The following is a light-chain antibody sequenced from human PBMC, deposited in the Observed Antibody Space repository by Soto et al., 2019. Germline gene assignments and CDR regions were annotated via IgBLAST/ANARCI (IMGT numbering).Light chain of an antibody. CDR2: DVS. Sequence: QSALTQPASVSGSPGQSITISCTGTSTDIGAFDFVSWYQQHPGKAPKLIIYDVSNRPSGVSSRFSGSKSGNTASLTISGLQADDEADYYCTSFTTSTTNVFGTGTKLTVL. V-gene: IGLV2-14*01. CDR3: TSFTTSTTNV. J-gene: IGLJ1*01. CDR1: STDIGAFDF.